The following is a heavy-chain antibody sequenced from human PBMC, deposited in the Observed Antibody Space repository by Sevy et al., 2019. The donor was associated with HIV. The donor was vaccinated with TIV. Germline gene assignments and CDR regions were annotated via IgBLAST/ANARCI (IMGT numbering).Heavy chain of an antibody. D-gene: IGHD2-15*01. CDR3: ARIVEGRVPDNDY. Sequence: ASVKVSCKASGYTFTSYGISWVRQAPGHRLEWMGLINAYNGNTNYAQKLQGRVTMTTDTSMRTAYMELRRLRSDDTAVYYCARIVEGRVPDNDYWGQGTLVTVSS. CDR1: GYTFTSYG. CDR2: INAYNGNT. J-gene: IGHJ4*02. V-gene: IGHV1-18*01.